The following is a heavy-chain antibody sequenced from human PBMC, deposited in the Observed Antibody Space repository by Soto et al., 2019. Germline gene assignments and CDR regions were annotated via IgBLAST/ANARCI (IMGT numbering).Heavy chain of an antibody. CDR2: ISSSSSYI. J-gene: IGHJ3*01. D-gene: IGHD3-22*01. CDR3: ARGARQYYYDSSGYYYV. V-gene: IGHV3-21*01. CDR1: GFTFSSYS. Sequence: GGSLRLSCAASGFTFSSYSMNWVRQAPGKGLEWVSSISSSSSYIYYADSVKGRFTISRDNAKNSLYLQMNSLRAEDTAVYYCARGARQYYYDSSGYYYVWGQGTMVTV.